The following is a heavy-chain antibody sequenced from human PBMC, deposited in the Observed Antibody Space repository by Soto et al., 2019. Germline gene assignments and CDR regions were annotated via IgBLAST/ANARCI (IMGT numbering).Heavy chain of an antibody. CDR3: ARSRDGYTFYFYYGMDG. CDR2: ILHDVSAE. V-gene: IGHV3-33*05. D-gene: IGHD5-12*01. Sequence: RLCSAACSLRLSISVMHLFFKTQGKGLECMALILHDVSAEYYADSVKGRFTISRDNSKNTLYLQMNSLRAEDTAVYYCARSRDGYTFYFYYGMDGCGQPTTVTGSS. J-gene: IGHJ6*02. CDR1: SLRLSISV.